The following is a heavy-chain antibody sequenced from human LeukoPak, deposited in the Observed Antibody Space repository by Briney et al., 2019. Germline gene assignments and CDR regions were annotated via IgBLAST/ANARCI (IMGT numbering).Heavy chain of an antibody. CDR1: GFTFRDST. CDR2: IRSSGTAM. V-gene: IGHV3-48*04. D-gene: IGHD3/OR15-3a*01. Sequence: PGGSLRLSCAASGFTFRDSTMNWVRQAPGRGLEWISNIRSSGTAMSYADSVKGRFTISRDNAKNSLYLQMSSMRAEDSAVYYCARDRDWSFDYGGQGTVVTVSS. J-gene: IGHJ4*02. CDR3: ARDRDWSFDY.